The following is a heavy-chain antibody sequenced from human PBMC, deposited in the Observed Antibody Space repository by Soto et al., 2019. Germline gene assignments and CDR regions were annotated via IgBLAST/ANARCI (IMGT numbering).Heavy chain of an antibody. V-gene: IGHV1-69*01. Sequence: QVQLVQSGAEVKKPGSSVKVSCKASGGTFSTYAISWVRQAPGQGLEWVGGIIPIFGTANYAQKFQGRVTITAEESTSTAYMELSSLGSEDTAVYYCARAAYSYGTAYLSYYYGMDVWGQGTTVTVSS. J-gene: IGHJ6*02. CDR1: GGTFSTYA. CDR2: IIPIFGTA. D-gene: IGHD5-18*01. CDR3: ARAAYSYGTAYLSYYYGMDV.